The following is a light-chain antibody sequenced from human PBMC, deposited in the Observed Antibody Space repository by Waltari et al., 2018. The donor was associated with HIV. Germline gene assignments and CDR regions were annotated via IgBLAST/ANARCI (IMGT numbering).Light chain of an antibody. J-gene: IGLJ2*01. CDR2: LNSDGSH. Sequence: QLVLTQSPSASASLGASVKLTCTLSSGHSIYAIAWHPQQPEKGPRYLMKLNSDGSHSKGDVIPDRFSGSSSGAERYLTISSLQSEDEADYYCQTWGTGTVVFGGGTKLTVL. V-gene: IGLV4-69*01. CDR3: QTWGTGTVV. CDR1: SGHSIYA.